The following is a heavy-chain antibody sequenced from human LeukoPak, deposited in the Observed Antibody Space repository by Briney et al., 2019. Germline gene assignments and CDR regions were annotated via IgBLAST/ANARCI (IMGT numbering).Heavy chain of an antibody. Sequence: GSLRLSCAASRFTFSSYAMSCVRQAPGKGLEWVSALSGSSGSTYYADSWKGRLPISRDNSKNHLYLQMNSLRAEDTAVYYCAGGGFGEAYYYYYYMDVWGKGTTVTISS. CDR1: RFTFSSYA. J-gene: IGHJ6*03. D-gene: IGHD3-10*01. CDR3: AGGGFGEAYYYYYYMDV. CDR2: LSGSSGST. V-gene: IGHV3-23*01.